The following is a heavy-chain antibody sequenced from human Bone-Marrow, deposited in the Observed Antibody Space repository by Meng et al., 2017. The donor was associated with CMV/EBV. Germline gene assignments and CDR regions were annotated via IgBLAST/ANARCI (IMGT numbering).Heavy chain of an antibody. J-gene: IGHJ3*02. CDR1: GFTFSVFN. Sequence: GGSLRLSCAASGFTFSVFNMNWIRQAPGKGLEWVSSISPTSTYIHYADSVKGRFTISRDNAQNSLYLQMNSLRAGDTAVYYCVNRFDSWGQGTMVTVSS. D-gene: IGHD2/OR15-2a*01. V-gene: IGHV3-21*01. CDR3: VNRFDS. CDR2: ISPTSTYI.